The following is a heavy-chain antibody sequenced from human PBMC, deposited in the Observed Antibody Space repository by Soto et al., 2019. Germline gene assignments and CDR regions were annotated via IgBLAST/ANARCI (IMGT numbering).Heavy chain of an antibody. J-gene: IGHJ6*02. V-gene: IGHV3-48*01. Sequence: EVQLVESDGGLVQPGGSLRLSCAASGFTFSSYSINWVRQAPGKGLEWVSFISSSAIFYADSVKGRCTISRDNAKNSLYLQMSSLRAEDTAVYYCARDLSHYDILTGYYTGGMDVWGQGTTVTVSS. D-gene: IGHD3-9*01. CDR2: ISSSAI. CDR1: GFTFSSYS. CDR3: ARDLSHYDILTGYYTGGMDV.